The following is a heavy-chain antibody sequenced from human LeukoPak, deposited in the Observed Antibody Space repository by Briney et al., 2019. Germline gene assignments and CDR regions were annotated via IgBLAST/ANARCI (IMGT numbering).Heavy chain of an antibody. Sequence: PSETLSPTCTVSGGSISSYYWSWIRQPAGKGLEWIGRIYTSGSTNYNPSLKSRVTMSVDTSKNQFSLKLSSVTAADTAVYYCASEHYSSPSYYFDYWGQGTLVTVSS. J-gene: IGHJ4*02. V-gene: IGHV4-4*07. CDR2: IYTSGST. CDR3: ASEHYSSPSYYFDY. D-gene: IGHD6-6*01. CDR1: GGSISSYY.